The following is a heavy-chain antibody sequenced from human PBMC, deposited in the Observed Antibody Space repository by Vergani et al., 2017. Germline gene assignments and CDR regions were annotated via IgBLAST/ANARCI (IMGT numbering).Heavy chain of an antibody. CDR3: ASRDITIIGVVIIRGYYYYGMDV. CDR2: IIPIFGTA. Sequence: QVQLVQSGAEVKKPGSSVKVSCKASGGTFSSYAISWVRQAPGQGLEWMGGIIPIFGTANYAQKFQGRVTITADESTSTAYMELRSLRSEDTAVYYCASRDITIIGVVIIRGYYYYGMDVWGQGTTVTVSS. J-gene: IGHJ6*02. D-gene: IGHD3-3*01. V-gene: IGHV1-69*01. CDR1: GGTFSSYA.